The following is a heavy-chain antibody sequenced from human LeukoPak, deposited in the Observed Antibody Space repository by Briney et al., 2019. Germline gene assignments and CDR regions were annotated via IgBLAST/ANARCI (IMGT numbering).Heavy chain of an antibody. J-gene: IGHJ4*02. V-gene: IGHV3-23*01. Sequence: GGSLRLSCAASGFTFSSYEMNWVRQAPGKGLEWVSATVGGGSPNTYHADSVKGRFTISRDNSKNTLFLQMNSLRAEDTAIYYCTKAPIVSCSGAFCYPFDSWGQGTLVTVSS. CDR2: TVGGGSPNT. CDR3: TKAPIVSCSGAFCYPFDS. D-gene: IGHD2-15*01. CDR1: GFTFSSYE.